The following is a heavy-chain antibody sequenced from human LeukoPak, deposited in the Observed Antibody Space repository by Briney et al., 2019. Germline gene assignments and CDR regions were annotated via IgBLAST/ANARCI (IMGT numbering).Heavy chain of an antibody. Sequence: PSETLSLTCAVYGGSFSSYYWSWIRQPPGKGLQWIGYIYYSGSTNYNPSLRSRVTISVVTSKNQFSLKLSSVTAADTAVYYCARAVPPYSMEGWGQGTLVTVSS. D-gene: IGHD4-11*01. CDR2: IYYSGST. J-gene: IGHJ4*02. V-gene: IGHV4-59*12. CDR1: GGSFSSYY. CDR3: ARAVPPYSMEG.